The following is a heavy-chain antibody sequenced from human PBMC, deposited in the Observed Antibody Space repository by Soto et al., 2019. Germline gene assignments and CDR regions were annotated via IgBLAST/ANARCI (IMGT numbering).Heavy chain of an antibody. CDR2: ISPSGDTK. Sequence: PGGSLRLSCAASGFSFSDFYMSWIRREPGXGLQWVSYISPSGDTKYYAESVKGRFTISRDNAKNSLHLEXXXXRAXXTAGYXCAKXFSLYSSSYXDXWAQGTLVTVSS. V-gene: IGHV3-11*01. CDR3: AKXFSLYSSSYXDX. D-gene: IGHD6-13*01. J-gene: IGHJ4*02. CDR1: GFSFSDFY.